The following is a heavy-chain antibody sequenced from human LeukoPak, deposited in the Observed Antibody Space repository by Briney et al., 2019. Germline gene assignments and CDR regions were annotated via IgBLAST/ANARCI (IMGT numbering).Heavy chain of an antibody. CDR1: GYTFTSYG. CDR2: ISAYNGNT. D-gene: IGHD5-24*01. J-gene: IGHJ6*03. Sequence: GASVKVSCKASGYTFTSYGISWVRQAPGQGLEWMGWISAYNGNTNYAQKLQGRVTMTTDTSTSTAYMELRSLRSDDTAVYYCARDPMGYYYYYMDVWGKGTTVTVPS. V-gene: IGHV1-18*01. CDR3: ARDPMGYYYYYMDV.